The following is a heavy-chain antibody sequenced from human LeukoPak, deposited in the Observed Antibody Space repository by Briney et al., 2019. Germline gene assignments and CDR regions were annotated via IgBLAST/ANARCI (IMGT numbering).Heavy chain of an antibody. V-gene: IGHV3-23*01. Sequence: PGGSLRLSCAASGFTFSSYAMSWVRQAPGKGLEWVSAISGSGGSTYYADSVKGRFTISRDNSKNTLYLQMNSLRAEDTAVYYCAKLTYYYDSSGYFDYWGQGTLVTVSS. D-gene: IGHD3-22*01. CDR3: AKLTYYYDSSGYFDY. J-gene: IGHJ4*02. CDR2: ISGSGGST. CDR1: GFTFSSYA.